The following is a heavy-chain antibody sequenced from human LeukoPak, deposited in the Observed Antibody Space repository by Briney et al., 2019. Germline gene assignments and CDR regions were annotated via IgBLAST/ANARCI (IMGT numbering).Heavy chain of an antibody. CDR2: IYYSGST. D-gene: IGHD3-3*01. J-gene: IGHJ6*02. V-gene: IGHV4-31*03. CDR1: GGSISSGGYY. CDR3: ARDHDFWSGYLYGMDV. Sequence: PSQTLSLTCTVSGGSISSGGYYWSWIRQHPGKGLEWIGYIYYSGSTYYNPSLKSRVTISVDMSKNQFSLKLSSVTAADTAVYYCARDHDFWSGYLYGMDVWGQGTTVTVSS.